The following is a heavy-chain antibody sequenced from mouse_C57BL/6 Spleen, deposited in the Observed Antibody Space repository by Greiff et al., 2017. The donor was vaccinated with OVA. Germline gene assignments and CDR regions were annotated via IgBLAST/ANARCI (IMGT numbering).Heavy chain of an antibody. J-gene: IGHJ1*03. CDR3: TRDEFITRYVDV. D-gene: IGHD1-1*01. V-gene: IGHV5-9-1*02. Sequence: EVLLVESGAGLVKPGGSLKLSCAASGFTFSSYAMSWVRQTPEKRLEWVAYISSGGDYIYYADTVKGRFTISRDNARNTLYLQMSSLKSEDTAMYYCTRDEFITRYVDVWGTGTTVTVSS. CDR1: GFTFSSYA. CDR2: ISSGGDYI.